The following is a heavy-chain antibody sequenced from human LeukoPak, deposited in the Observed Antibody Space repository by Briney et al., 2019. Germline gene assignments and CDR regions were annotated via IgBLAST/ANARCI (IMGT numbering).Heavy chain of an antibody. Sequence: PGRSLRLSCAASGFTFSSYAMHWVRQAPGKGLEWVAVISYDGSNKYYADSVKGRFTISRDNSKNTLYLQMNSLRAEDPAVYYCAREELWLIDYWGQGPLVTVSS. V-gene: IGHV3-30-3*01. CDR1: GFTFSSYA. J-gene: IGHJ4*02. D-gene: IGHD5-18*01. CDR3: AREELWLIDY. CDR2: ISYDGSNK.